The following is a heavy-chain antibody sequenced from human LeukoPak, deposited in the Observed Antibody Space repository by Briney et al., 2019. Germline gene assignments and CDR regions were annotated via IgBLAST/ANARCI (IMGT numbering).Heavy chain of an antibody. CDR1: KFIFCDYW. J-gene: IGHJ5*01. D-gene: IGHD3-10*01. CDR3: ARDNGGWFDF. V-gene: IGHV3-7*03. CDR2: IKRGGREE. Sequence: PWRSLRLSCVASKFIFCDYWMSWVRQAPGKGLEWVANIKRGGREEEYVDSVKGRFAISRDDAKSTLYLQMDSLSGDATAVYYCARDNGGWFDFWGRGTLVTVSS.